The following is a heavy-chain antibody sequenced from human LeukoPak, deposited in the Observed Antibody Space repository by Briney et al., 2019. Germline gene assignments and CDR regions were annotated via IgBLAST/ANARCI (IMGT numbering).Heavy chain of an antibody. V-gene: IGHV4-39*01. CDR2: IYSSGST. D-gene: IGHD3-10*01. CDR3: ARRGGSGRSFDH. J-gene: IGHJ4*02. CDR1: GGSISSSSYY. Sequence: PSETLSLTCTVSGGSISSSSYYWGWIRQPPGKGLEWIGSIYSSGSTYYNPSLKSRVTISVDTSKNQFSLNLSSVPASDTAVYYCARRGGSGRSFDHWGQGILVTVSS.